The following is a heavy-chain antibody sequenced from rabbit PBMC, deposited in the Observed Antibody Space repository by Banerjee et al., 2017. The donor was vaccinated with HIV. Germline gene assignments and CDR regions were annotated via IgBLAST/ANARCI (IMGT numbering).Heavy chain of an antibody. CDR2: IDTNSGST. J-gene: IGHJ4*01. Sequence: QSLEESGGDLVKPGASLTLTCTASGFSFSSDYDMWWVRQAPGKGLEWIACIDTNSGSTYYASWAKGRFTISKTSSTTVTLQMTSLTAADTATYFCARDRGDWGYYFNLWGQGTLVTVS. CDR3: ARDRGDWGYYFNL. CDR1: GFSFSSDYD. V-gene: IGHV1S40*01. D-gene: IGHD4-1*01.